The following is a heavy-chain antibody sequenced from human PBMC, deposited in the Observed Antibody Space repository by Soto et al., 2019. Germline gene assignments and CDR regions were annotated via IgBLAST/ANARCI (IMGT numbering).Heavy chain of an antibody. V-gene: IGHV3-23*01. CDR2: LTRGGTA. CDR1: GFTFSDYS. CDR3: TKRATTVPTPGNYFDS. D-gene: IGHD1-1*01. J-gene: IGHJ4*02. Sequence: EVHLLESGGDLVQPGGSLRLSCAASGFTFSDYSMSWVRQTPERGLEWVSSLTRGGTAYYADSVQGRFTVSRDNSKNTVSLQMHSLSAEDTALYYCTKRATTVPTPGNYFDSWGQGTLVTVSS.